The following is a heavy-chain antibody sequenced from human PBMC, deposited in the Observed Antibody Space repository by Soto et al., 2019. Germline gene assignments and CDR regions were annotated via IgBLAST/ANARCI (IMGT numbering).Heavy chain of an antibody. D-gene: IGHD6-13*01. Sequence: GGSLRLSFAASVFPFSSSAMSWVRQAPGKGLEWVSAISGSGGSTYYADSVKGRFTISRDNSKNTLYLQMNSLRAEDTAVYYCAKDVYGSSWTRFDYWGQGTLVTVS. CDR3: AKDVYGSSWTRFDY. CDR1: VFPFSSSA. V-gene: IGHV3-23*01. J-gene: IGHJ4*02. CDR2: ISGSGGST.